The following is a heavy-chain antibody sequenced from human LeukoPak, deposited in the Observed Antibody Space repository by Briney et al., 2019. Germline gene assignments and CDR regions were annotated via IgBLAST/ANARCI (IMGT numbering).Heavy chain of an antibody. D-gene: IGHD3-3*01. CDR2: IKQDGSEK. Sequence: WGSLRLSCAASGFTFSSYWMSRVSQAPGKGLEWVANIKQDGSEKYYVDSVKGRFTISRDNAKNSLYLQMNSLRAEDTAVYYCARAAVPFLEWLFNPYYFDYWGQGTLVTVSS. J-gene: IGHJ4*02. V-gene: IGHV3-7*01. CDR3: ARAAVPFLEWLFNPYYFDY. CDR1: GFTFSSYW.